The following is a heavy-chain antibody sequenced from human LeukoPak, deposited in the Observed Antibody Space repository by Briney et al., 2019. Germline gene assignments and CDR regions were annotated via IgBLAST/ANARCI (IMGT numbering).Heavy chain of an antibody. CDR1: GYTFTSYG. CDR2: INAGNGNT. CDR3: ARDRRWSGYDYGLNNWWFDP. Sequence: ASVKVSCKASGYTFTSYGMHRVRQAPGQRLEWMGWINAGNGNTKYSQKFQGRVTITRDTSASTAYMELSSLRSEDTAVYYCARDRRWSGYDYGLNNWWFDPWGQGTLVTVSS. V-gene: IGHV1-3*01. J-gene: IGHJ5*02. D-gene: IGHD5-12*01.